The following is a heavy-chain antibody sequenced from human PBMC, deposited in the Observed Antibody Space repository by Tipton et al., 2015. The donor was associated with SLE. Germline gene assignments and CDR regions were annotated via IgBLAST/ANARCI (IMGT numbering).Heavy chain of an antibody. Sequence: TLSLTCTVSGGSVSHKSFYWAWIRHAPEKGLEWIGNIYYTRKTYYTPSLNSRVTISLDTSKNQFSLKLTSVTAADTAMYFCARGHYSDSGDYWFPGEWGQGTLVTVSS. CDR2: IYYTRKT. CDR3: ARGHYSDSGDYWFPGE. CDR1: GGSVSHKSFY. J-gene: IGHJ4*02. D-gene: IGHD3-16*01. V-gene: IGHV4-39*07.